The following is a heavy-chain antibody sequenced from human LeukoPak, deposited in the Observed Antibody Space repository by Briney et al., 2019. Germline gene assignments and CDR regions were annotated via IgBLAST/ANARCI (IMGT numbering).Heavy chain of an antibody. Sequence: GGSLRLSCAASGFTFSSYGMHWVRQATGKGLEWVSAIGTAGDTYYPGSVKGRFTISRENAKNSLYLQMNSLRAGDTAVYYCARDRRDGYGYDYWGQGTLVTVSS. CDR3: ARDRRDGYGYDY. V-gene: IGHV3-13*01. J-gene: IGHJ4*02. D-gene: IGHD5-24*01. CDR1: GFTFSSYG. CDR2: IGTAGDT.